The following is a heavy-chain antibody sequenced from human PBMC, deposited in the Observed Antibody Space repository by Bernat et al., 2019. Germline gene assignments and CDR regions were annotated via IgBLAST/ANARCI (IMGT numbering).Heavy chain of an antibody. J-gene: IGHJ4*02. CDR3: ARVYSSSSPYGFDY. CDR1: GFTFSSYW. D-gene: IGHD6-6*01. V-gene: IGHV3-7*03. Sequence: EVQLVESGGGLVQPGGSLRLSCAASGFTFSSYWMSWVRQAPGKGLEWVANIKQDGSEKYYVDSVKDRFTISRDNAKNSLYLQMNSLRAEDTAVYYCARVYSSSSPYGFDYWGQGTLVTVSS. CDR2: IKQDGSEK.